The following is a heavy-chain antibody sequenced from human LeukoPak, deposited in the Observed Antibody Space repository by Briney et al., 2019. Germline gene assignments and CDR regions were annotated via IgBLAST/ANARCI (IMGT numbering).Heavy chain of an antibody. CDR3: ARVYYSRSYDYWYFDI. V-gene: IGHV4-4*07. D-gene: IGHD6-13*01. CDR1: GGSISSYS. CDR2: VYFSGST. Sequence: SETPSLTCTVSGGSISSYSWSWIRQPAGKGLEWIGRVYFSGSTNYSPSLKSRVSMSVDMSKNQFSLKLNSVTAADTAVYYCARVYYSRSYDYWYFDIWGRGTLVTVSS. J-gene: IGHJ2*01.